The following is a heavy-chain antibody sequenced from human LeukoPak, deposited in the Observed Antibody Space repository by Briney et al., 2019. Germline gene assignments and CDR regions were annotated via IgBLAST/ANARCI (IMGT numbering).Heavy chain of an antibody. D-gene: IGHD4-17*01. CDR3: ATQRNDYGDYFDY. CDR2: FNPNSGGT. V-gene: IGHV1-2*04. Sequence: GASVKVSCKASGYTFTGYYMHWVRQAPGQGLEWMGRFNPNSGGTNYAQKFQGWVTMTRDTSISTAYMELSRLRSDDTAVYYCATQRNDYGDYFDYWGQGTLVTVSS. J-gene: IGHJ4*02. CDR1: GYTFTGYY.